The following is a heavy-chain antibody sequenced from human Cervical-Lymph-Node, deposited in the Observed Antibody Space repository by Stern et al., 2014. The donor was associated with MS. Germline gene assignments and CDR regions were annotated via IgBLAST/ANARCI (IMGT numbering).Heavy chain of an antibody. J-gene: IGHJ2*01. V-gene: IGHV4-61*01. CDR1: GGSVSSGSYY. CDR3: ARVSADFKNWYFDL. CDR2: IYYSGST. D-gene: IGHD3-3*01. Sequence: VHLVESGPGLVKPSETLSLTCTVSGGSVSSGSYYWSWIRQPPGKGLEWIGYIYYSGSTNYNPSLKSRVTISVDTSKNQFSLKLSSVTAADTAVYYCARVSADFKNWYFDLWGRGTLVTVSS.